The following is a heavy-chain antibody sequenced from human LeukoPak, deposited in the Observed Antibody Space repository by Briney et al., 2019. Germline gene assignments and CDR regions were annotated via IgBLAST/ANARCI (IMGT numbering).Heavy chain of an antibody. CDR1: GLSVSSNY. CDR2: IYRDGSS. J-gene: IGHJ5*02. CDR3: ARFRPSNNWFDP. Sequence: PGGSLRLSCVASGLSVSSNYMSWVRQAPGKGLEWVSVIYRDGSSYYAESVKGRFTISRDNSKNTLYIQMNSLRAEDTAVYYCARFRPSNNWFDPWGQGTLVTVSS. V-gene: IGHV3-66*01.